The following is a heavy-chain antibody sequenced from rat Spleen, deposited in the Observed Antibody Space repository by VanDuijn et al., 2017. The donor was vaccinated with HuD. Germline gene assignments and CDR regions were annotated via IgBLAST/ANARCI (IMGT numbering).Heavy chain of an antibody. CDR2: IQSGGST. V-gene: IGHV2-27*01. CDR3: TLTYGGYSSHWFAY. D-gene: IGHD1-11*01. CDR1: GFSLTSYH. J-gene: IGHJ3*01. Sequence: QVQLKESEPDLVQPSQTLSLTCTVSGFSLTSYHVHWVRQPPGKGLEWMGRIQSGGSTDYNSALKSRLSISRDTSKSQGFLKMNKMRTEDRAIYFCTLTYGGYSSHWFAYWGQGTLVTVSS.